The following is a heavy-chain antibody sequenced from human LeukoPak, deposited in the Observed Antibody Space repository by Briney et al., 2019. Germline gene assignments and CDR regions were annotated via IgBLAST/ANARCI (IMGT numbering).Heavy chain of an antibody. D-gene: IGHD3-22*01. Sequence: GGSVRLSCAASGFTVSSNYMSWVREAPGKGLEWVSVIYSGGRTYFADPVKGRFTISSQNSKNTQYPQMTSLRDEDTAVYYCARQYYDRSGWAGYIDYWGQGTLVTVSS. CDR3: ARQYYDRSGWAGYIDY. J-gene: IGHJ4*02. CDR2: IYSGGRT. V-gene: IGHV3-53*01. CDR1: GFTVSSNY.